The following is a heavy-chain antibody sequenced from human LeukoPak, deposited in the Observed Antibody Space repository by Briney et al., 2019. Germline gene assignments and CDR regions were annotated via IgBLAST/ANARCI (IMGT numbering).Heavy chain of an antibody. V-gene: IGHV4-4*02. CDR1: GGSISSSNW. CDR2: IYHSGST. Sequence: PSGTLSLTCAVSGGSISSSNWWTWVRQPPGKGLEWIGEIYHSGSTNYNPSLKSRVTISVDKSKNQFSLKLSSVTAADTAVYYCARSCSSWYVYYYGMDVWGQGTTVTVSS. J-gene: IGHJ6*02. D-gene: IGHD6-13*01. CDR3: ARSCSSWYVYYYGMDV.